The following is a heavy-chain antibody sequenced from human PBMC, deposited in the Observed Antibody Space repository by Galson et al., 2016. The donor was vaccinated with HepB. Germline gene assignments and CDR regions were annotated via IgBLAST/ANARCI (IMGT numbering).Heavy chain of an antibody. D-gene: IGHD4-11*01. V-gene: IGHV4-59*01. Sequence: SETLSLTCTVSGGAISNYYWSWIRQPPGKGLEWIAYIYDTGSTKYNPSLKTRVAVALDTSRNHFSLRLNSMTDADTAVYYCARGGFSNTTLTPYWYFDLWGRGTLVTVSS. CDR2: IYDTGST. J-gene: IGHJ2*01. CDR1: GGAISNYY. CDR3: ARGGFSNTTLTPYWYFDL.